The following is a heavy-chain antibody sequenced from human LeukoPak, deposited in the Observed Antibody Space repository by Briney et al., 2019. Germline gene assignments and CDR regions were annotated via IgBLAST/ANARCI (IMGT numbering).Heavy chain of an antibody. V-gene: IGHV1-46*01. J-gene: IGHJ3*02. CDR3: ARDPPDYIAFDI. D-gene: IGHD3-16*01. Sequence: ASVKVSCKASGYTFTSYYMHWVRQAPGQGLEWMGIINPSGGSTSYAQKFQGRVTMTGDTSTSTVYMELSSLRSEDTAVYYCARDPPDYIAFDIWCQGTMVTVSS. CDR1: GYTFTSYY. CDR2: INPSGGST.